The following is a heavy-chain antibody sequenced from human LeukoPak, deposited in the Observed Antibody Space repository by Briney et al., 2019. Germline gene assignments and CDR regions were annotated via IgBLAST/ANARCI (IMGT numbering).Heavy chain of an antibody. CDR2: ISAYNGNT. Sequence: ASVKVSCKASGYTFTSYGISWVRQAPGQGLEWMGWISAYNGNTNYAQKLQGRVTMTTDTSTSTAYMELRSLRSDDTAVYYCARGRDDFWSGYYHFDYWGQGTLVTVSS. D-gene: IGHD3-3*01. J-gene: IGHJ4*02. CDR1: GYTFTSYG. CDR3: ARGRDDFWSGYYHFDY. V-gene: IGHV1-18*01.